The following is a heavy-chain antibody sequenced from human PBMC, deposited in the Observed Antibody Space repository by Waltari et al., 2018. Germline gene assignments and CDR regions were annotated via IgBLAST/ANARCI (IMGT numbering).Heavy chain of an antibody. D-gene: IGHD3-10*01. CDR2: VDPEDGET. Sequence: EVQLVQSGAEVKKPGATVKLSCKASGYTFTDYYMHWVQQAPGKGLEWMGRVDPEDGETIYAEKFQGRVTITADTSTDTAYMELSSLRSEDTAVYYCATDSSGSYYHLYYYYMDVWGKGTTVTVSS. CDR1: GYTFTDYY. J-gene: IGHJ6*03. V-gene: IGHV1-69-2*01. CDR3: ATDSSGSYYHLYYYYMDV.